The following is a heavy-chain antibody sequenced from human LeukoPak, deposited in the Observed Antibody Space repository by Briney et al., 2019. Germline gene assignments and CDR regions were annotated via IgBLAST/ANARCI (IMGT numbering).Heavy chain of an antibody. J-gene: IGHJ4*02. V-gene: IGHV4-31*03. D-gene: IGHD4-17*01. CDR3: ARVTHDYGDYIAY. Sequence: SETLSLTCTVSGGSISSGGYYWSWIRQHPGKVLEWIGYIYYSGSTYYNPSLKSRVTISADPSTHQSSLKPRSVTAAATAVYYCARVTHDYGDYIAYWGQGTLVTVSS. CDR1: GGSISSGGYY. CDR2: IYYSGST.